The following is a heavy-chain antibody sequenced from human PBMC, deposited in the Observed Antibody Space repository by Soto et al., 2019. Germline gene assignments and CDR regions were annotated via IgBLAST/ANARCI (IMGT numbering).Heavy chain of an antibody. V-gene: IGHV3-48*04. Sequence: GGSLRLSFAASGFTFRSYSMNWVRQAPGKGLDWISYISASTTSIYYADSVQGRFTISRDNAKNSLYLQMNSLRAEDTAVYYCARDWAQYSNAENWFDPWGQGTLVTVSS. J-gene: IGHJ5*02. CDR1: GFTFRSYS. D-gene: IGHD5-18*01. CDR2: ISASTTSI. CDR3: ARDWAQYSNAENWFDP.